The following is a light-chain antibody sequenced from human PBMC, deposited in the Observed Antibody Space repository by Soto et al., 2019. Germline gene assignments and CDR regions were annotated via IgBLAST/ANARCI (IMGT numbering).Light chain of an antibody. J-gene: IGKJ2*01. Sequence: EIVLTQSPGTLSLSPGERATLSCRASQSVTNSYLAWYQQKHGQAPRLLIYGASSRATGIPDNFSGSGSGTDFTLTISRLEPEDFAVYYCQHYGTPPYTFGQGTKLEIK. V-gene: IGKV3-20*01. CDR1: QSVTNSY. CDR2: GAS. CDR3: QHYGTPPYT.